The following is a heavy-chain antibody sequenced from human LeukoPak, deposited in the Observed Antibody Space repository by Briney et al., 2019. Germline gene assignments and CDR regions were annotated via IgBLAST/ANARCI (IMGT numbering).Heavy chain of an antibody. J-gene: IGHJ5*02. CDR3: ARVSFGPASEWFDP. CDR2: FYSGGTT. V-gene: IGHV3-53*01. CDR1: GFNVRSKY. Sequence: VGSLRLSCAASGFNVRSKYMSWVRQAPGKGLECVSVFYSGGTTAYADSVKGRFTVSIDNSNNTLYLQMNSLRAEDTAVYYCARVSFGPASEWFDPWGQGTLVTVSS. D-gene: IGHD3/OR15-3a*01.